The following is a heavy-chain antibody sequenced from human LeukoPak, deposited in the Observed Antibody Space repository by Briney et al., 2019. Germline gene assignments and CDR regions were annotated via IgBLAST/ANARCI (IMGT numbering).Heavy chain of an antibody. V-gene: IGHV4-39*07. CDR2: IFYSGST. CDR3: VRDREWGLLTVTFSHAFDI. Sequence: SETLSLTCTVSGGSISTSSYYWGWVRQPPGNGLEWIGNIFYSGSTYYSPSLKSRVTISLDTSRNQFSLRLTSMTAADTAVYYCVRDREWGLLTVTFSHAFDIWGQGTMVTVSS. J-gene: IGHJ3*02. D-gene: IGHD1-26*01. CDR1: GGSISTSSYY.